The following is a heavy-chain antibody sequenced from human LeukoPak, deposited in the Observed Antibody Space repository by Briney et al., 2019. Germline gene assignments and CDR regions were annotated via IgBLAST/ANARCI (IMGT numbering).Heavy chain of an antibody. Sequence: SETLSLTCTVSGGSISSYYWSWIRQPPGKGLEWSGYIYYSGSTNYNPSLKSRVTISVDTSKNQFSLKLSSVTAADTAVYYCARDSIVGATLVAFDIWGQGTMVTVSS. CDR2: IYYSGST. CDR3: ARDSIVGATLVAFDI. J-gene: IGHJ3*02. D-gene: IGHD1-26*01. V-gene: IGHV4-59*13. CDR1: GGSISSYY.